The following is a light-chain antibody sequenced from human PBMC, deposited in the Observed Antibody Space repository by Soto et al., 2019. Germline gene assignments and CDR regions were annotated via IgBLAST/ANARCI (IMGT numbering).Light chain of an antibody. J-gene: IGLJ2*01. CDR1: SSDIDSHKY. CDR2: EVN. V-gene: IGLV2-14*01. Sequence: QSALTQPASVSGSPGQSITISCTGTSSDIDSHKYVSWYQHHPGKAPKLMIYEVNSRPSGVSDRFSGSMSGNTASLTIFGLQAEDEADYYCTSYTSTTTLVFGGGTKLTVL. CDR3: TSYTSTTTLV.